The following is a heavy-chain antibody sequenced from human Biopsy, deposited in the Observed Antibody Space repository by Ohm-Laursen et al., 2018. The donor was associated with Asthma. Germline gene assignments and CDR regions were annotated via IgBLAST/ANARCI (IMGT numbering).Heavy chain of an antibody. J-gene: IGHJ6*02. V-gene: IGHV3-30*18. Sequence: SSLRLSCAASGFTFSSYGMYWVRQAPGKGLEWVAVISYDGSNKYYADSVKGRFTISIDNSKNTLYLQMNSLRAEDTAVYYCAKDTEGRYDFWSGLSYNYYGMDVWGQGTTVTVSS. CDR3: AKDTEGRYDFWSGLSYNYYGMDV. CDR1: GFTFSSYG. CDR2: ISYDGSNK. D-gene: IGHD3-3*01.